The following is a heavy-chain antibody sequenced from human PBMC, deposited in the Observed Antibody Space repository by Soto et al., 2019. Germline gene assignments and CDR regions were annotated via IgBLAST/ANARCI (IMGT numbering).Heavy chain of an antibody. Sequence: QVQLVESGGVVVQPGRSLRLSCAAAGFTFSYYGMHWVRQAPGKGLEWVSVIWYDGSNKYYTDSVRGRFTTSRDNSKKTLYLQLDSLRDEDTAVYYCAKDTRRDGYEPGGFDYWGQGTLVTVSS. CDR2: IWYDGSNK. J-gene: IGHJ4*02. V-gene: IGHV3-33*06. D-gene: IGHD5-12*01. CDR1: GFTFSYYG. CDR3: AKDTRRDGYEPGGFDY.